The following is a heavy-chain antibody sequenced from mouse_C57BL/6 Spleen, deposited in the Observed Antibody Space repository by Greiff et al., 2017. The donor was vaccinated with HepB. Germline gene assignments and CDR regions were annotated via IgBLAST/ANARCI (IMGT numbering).Heavy chain of an antibody. V-gene: IGHV1-55*01. CDR1: GYTFTSYW. CDR3: ARWGLRGKAWFAY. Sequence: QVQLKQPGAELVKPGASVKMSCKASGYTFTSYWITWVKQRPGQGLEWIGDIYPGSGSTNYNEKFKSKATLTVDTSSSTAYMQLSSLTSEDSAVYYCARWGLRGKAWFAYWGQGTLVTVSA. CDR2: IYPGSGST. D-gene: IGHD2-4*01. J-gene: IGHJ3*01.